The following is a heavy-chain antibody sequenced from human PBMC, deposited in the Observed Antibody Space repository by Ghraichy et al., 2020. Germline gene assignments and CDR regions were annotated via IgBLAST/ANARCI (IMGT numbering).Heavy chain of an antibody. CDR2: ISYDGSNK. V-gene: IGHV3-30-3*01. J-gene: IGHJ6*02. CDR1: GFTFSSYA. Sequence: GGSLRLSCAASGFTFSSYAMHWVRQAPGKRLEWVAVISYDGSNKYYADSVKGRFTISRDNSKNTLYLQMNSLRAEDTAVYYCAREPQYYYDSSGYYYVELYGMDVWGQGTTVTVSS. D-gene: IGHD3-22*01. CDR3: AREPQYYYDSSGYYYVELYGMDV.